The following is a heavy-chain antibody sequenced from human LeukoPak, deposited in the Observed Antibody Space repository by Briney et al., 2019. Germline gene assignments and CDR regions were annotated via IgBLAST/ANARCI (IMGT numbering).Heavy chain of an antibody. V-gene: IGHV3-30*03. CDR1: GFTFSSYG. D-gene: IGHD3-3*01. J-gene: IGHJ5*02. Sequence: GRSLRLSCAASGFTFSSYGMHWVRQAPGKGLEWVAVISYDGSNKYYADSVKGRFTISRDNSKNTLYLQMNSLRAEDTAVYYCARDNSRAYYDFWSGYYNWFDPWGQGTLVTVSS. CDR3: ARDNSRAYYDFWSGYYNWFDP. CDR2: ISYDGSNK.